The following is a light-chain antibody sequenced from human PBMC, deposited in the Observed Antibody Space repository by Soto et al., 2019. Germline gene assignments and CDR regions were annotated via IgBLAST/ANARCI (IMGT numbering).Light chain of an antibody. V-gene: IGKV1-5*01. CDR2: DAS. Sequence: DIQMTQSPSTLSASVGDRVTITCRASQSISSWLAWYQQKPGKAPKLLIYDASSLESGVPASFSGSGSGTEFTLTISSLQPDDFATYYCHQYNSYPWTFGQGTKVEIK. J-gene: IGKJ1*01. CDR3: HQYNSYPWT. CDR1: QSISSW.